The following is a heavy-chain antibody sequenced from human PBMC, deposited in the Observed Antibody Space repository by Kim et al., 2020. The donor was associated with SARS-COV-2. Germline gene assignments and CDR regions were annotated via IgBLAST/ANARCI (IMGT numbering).Heavy chain of an antibody. V-gene: IGHV7-4-1*02. Sequence: YAQCFTGRFVFPMDTSVSTAYLKISSLKAEDTAVYYCARVPQLLGNWFDPWGQGTLVTVSS. D-gene: IGHD2-2*01. J-gene: IGHJ5*02. CDR3: ARVPQLLGNWFDP.